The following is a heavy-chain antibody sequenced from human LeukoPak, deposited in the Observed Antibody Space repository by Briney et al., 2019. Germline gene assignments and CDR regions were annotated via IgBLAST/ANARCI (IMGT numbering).Heavy chain of an antibody. V-gene: IGHV3-7*01. CDR2: IKEDGSEK. D-gene: IGHD3-22*01. CDR3: ARAEYYYDSSGYYPRYYNYYYMDV. Sequence: GGSLRLSCAASGFTFSSYAMSWVRQAPGKGLEWVASIKEDGSEKYYVDSVKGRFTISRDNAKNTLYLQMNSLRAEDTAVFYCARAEYYYDSSGYYPRYYNYYYMDVWGKGTTVTVSS. J-gene: IGHJ6*03. CDR1: GFTFSSYA.